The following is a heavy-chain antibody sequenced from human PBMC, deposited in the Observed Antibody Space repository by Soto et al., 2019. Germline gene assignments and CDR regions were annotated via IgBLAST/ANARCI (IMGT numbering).Heavy chain of an antibody. CDR1: CYTFTSYG. V-gene: IGHV1-18*01. CDR3: ARDPSYYYDSSGYYSRGYNWFEP. CDR2: ISAYNGNT. J-gene: IGHJ5*02. D-gene: IGHD3-22*01. Sequence: ASVKVCCKDSCYTFTSYGIRLLRHYHGQWLECILLISAYNGNTNYAQKLQGRVTMTTDTSTSTAYMELRSLRSDDTAVYYCARDPSYYYDSSGYYSRGYNWFEPWGQGTLVTV.